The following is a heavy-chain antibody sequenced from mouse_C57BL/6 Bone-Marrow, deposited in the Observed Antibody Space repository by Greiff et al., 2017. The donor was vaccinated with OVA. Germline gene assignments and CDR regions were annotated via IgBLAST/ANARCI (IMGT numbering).Heavy chain of an antibody. CDR2: IDPSDSYT. Sequence: QVQLQQPGAELVRPGTSVKLSCKASGYTFTSYWMHWVKQRPGQGLEWIGVIDPSDSYTNYNQKFKGKATLTVDTSSSTAYMQLSSLTSEDSAVYYCANWDVAYWGQGTLVTVSA. V-gene: IGHV1-59*01. CDR1: GYTFTSYW. D-gene: IGHD4-1*01. CDR3: ANWDVAY. J-gene: IGHJ3*01.